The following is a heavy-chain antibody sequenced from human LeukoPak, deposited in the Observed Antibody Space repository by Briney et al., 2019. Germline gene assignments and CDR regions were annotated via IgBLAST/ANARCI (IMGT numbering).Heavy chain of an antibody. CDR1: GYSFTSYW. CDR3: ARSTYYDFWSGYQYNWFDP. D-gene: IGHD3-3*01. V-gene: IGHV5-51*01. CDR2: IYPGDSDT. Sequence: GESLKISCKGSGYSFTSYWIGWVRQMPGKGLEWMGIIYPGDSDTRYSPSFQGQVTISADKSISTAYLQWSSLKASDTAMYYCARSTYYDFWSGYQYNWFDPWGQGTLVTVSS. J-gene: IGHJ5*02.